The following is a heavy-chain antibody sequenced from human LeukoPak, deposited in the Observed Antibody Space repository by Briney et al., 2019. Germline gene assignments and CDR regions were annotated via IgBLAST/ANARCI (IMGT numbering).Heavy chain of an antibody. CDR2: IYYTGLT. D-gene: IGHD3-16*02. CDR3: ARASDYDYVWGSYLIDY. V-gene: IGHV4-59*01. CDR1: GGSISNYY. Sequence: SETLSLTCTVSGGSISNYYWSWIRQPPGKGLEWIAYIYYTGLTNYNPSLKSRVTISVDTSKNQFSLKLSSVTAADTAVYYCARASDYDYVWGSYLIDYWGQGTLVTVSS. J-gene: IGHJ4*02.